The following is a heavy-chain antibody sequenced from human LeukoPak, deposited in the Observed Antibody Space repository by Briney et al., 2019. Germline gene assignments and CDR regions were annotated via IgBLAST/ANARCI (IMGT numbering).Heavy chain of an antibody. CDR1: GLTVSSNY. D-gene: IGHD2-15*01. V-gene: IGHV3-53*01. CDR3: ARDNKYCSGGSCYFAFDY. CDR2: IYSGGST. J-gene: IGHJ4*02. Sequence: GGSLRLSCAASGLTVSSNYMSWVRQAPGKGLEWVSVIYSGGSTYYADSVKGRFTISRDNSKNTLYLQMNSLRAEDTAVYYCARDNKYCSGGSCYFAFDYWGQGTLVTVSS.